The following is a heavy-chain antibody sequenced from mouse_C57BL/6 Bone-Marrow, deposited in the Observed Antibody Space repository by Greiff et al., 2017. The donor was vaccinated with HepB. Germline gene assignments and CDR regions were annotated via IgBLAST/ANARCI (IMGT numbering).Heavy chain of an antibody. CDR1: GFTFSDYG. J-gene: IGHJ4*01. Sequence: EVMLVESGGGLVQPGGSLKLSCAASGFTFSDYGMAWVRQAPRKGPEWVAFISNLAYSIYYADTVTGRFTISRENAKNTLYLEMSSLRSEDTAMYYCARHYDYFYAMDYWGQGTSVTVSS. CDR2: ISNLAYSI. CDR3: ARHYDYFYAMDY. D-gene: IGHD2-4*01. V-gene: IGHV5-15*04.